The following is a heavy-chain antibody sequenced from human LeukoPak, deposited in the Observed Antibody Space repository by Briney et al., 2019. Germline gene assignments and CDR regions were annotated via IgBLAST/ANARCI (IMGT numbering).Heavy chain of an antibody. CDR3: AQDHTAPGMYYFDS. CDR2: ISGSSGST. Sequence: GASLRLSCAASGFTFSSYAMSWVRQAPGKGLDWVSAISGSSGSTYYADSVKGRFTISRDNSKNTLYLQMNSLRAEATAVYYCAQDHTAPGMYYFDSWGQGTLVTVSS. D-gene: IGHD6-13*01. V-gene: IGHV3-23*01. CDR1: GFTFSSYA. J-gene: IGHJ4*02.